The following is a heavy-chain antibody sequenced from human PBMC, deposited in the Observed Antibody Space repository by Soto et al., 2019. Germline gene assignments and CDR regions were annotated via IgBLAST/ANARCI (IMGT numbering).Heavy chain of an antibody. Sequence: TSETLSLTCTVSGGSISNGDCYWSWIRHPPGKGLEWIGYIYYSGSTYYNPSLKSRVTISVDMSKNQFFFKLTSVTAADTAVYYCAWEEKNSDYYSGMDVWGQGTTVTV. J-gene: IGHJ6*02. CDR2: IYYSGST. CDR1: GGSISNGDCY. D-gene: IGHD1-7*01. CDR3: AWEEKNSDYYSGMDV. V-gene: IGHV4-30-4*01.